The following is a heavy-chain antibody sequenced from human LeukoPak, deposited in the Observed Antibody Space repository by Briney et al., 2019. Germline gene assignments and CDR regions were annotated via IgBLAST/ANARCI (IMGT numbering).Heavy chain of an antibody. Sequence: GGSLRLSCAASGFTFSSYAMSWVRQAPGKGLEWVSAISGSGGSTYYADSVKGRFTISRDNSKNTLYLQMNSPRAEDTAVYYCAKGVGYSGSYSDYWGQGTLVTVSS. J-gene: IGHJ4*02. CDR2: ISGSGGST. V-gene: IGHV3-23*01. CDR1: GFTFSSYA. CDR3: AKGVGYSGSYSDY. D-gene: IGHD1-26*01.